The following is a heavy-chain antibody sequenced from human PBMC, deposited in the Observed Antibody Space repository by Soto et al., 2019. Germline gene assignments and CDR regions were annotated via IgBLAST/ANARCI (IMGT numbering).Heavy chain of an antibody. CDR2: IIPIFGTA. CDR1: GGTFSSYA. Sequence: QVQLVQSGAEVKKPGSSVKVSCKASGGTFSSYAISWVRQAPGQGLEWMGGIIPIFGTANYAQKIQGRVTKSGDEATGAAYRELSSLRPEDTAVDDWAGGLAAARPTTVVTDPFDPWGQGTLVTVSS. J-gene: IGHJ5*02. D-gene: IGHD6-25*01. CDR3: AGGLAAARPTTVVTDPFDP. V-gene: IGHV1-69*01.